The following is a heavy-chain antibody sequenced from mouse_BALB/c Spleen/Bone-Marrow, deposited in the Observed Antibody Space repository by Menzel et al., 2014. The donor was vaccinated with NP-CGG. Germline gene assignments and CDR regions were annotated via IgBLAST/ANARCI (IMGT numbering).Heavy chain of an antibody. Sequence: QVQLQQSGAELVRPGASVKLSCKASGYTFXSYWINWVKQRPGQGLEWIGNIFPSETYTNYNQKFKDKATLTVDKSSSTAYMQLSSPTSEDSAVYYCTRDNWDYWVQGTTLTVSS. CDR2: IFPSETYT. J-gene: IGHJ2*01. D-gene: IGHD4-1*01. CDR1: GYTFXSYW. CDR3: TRDNWDY. V-gene: IGHV1-69*02.